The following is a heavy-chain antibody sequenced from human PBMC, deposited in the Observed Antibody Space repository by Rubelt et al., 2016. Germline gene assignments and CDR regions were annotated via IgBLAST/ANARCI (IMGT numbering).Heavy chain of an antibody. CDR2: VDHSGST. J-gene: IGHJ4*02. Sequence: QVQLQESGPGLLKPSETLSLTCAVYGESFSGHYWNWIRQPPGKGLEWIGEVDHSGSTKYNPSLKSRVTLSADTSINQFSPRLSSVTAADTAVYYCARHNGGSRGVGYWSQGTLVTVSS. CDR1: GESFSGHY. V-gene: IGHV4-34*01. D-gene: IGHD2-8*02. CDR3: ARHNGGSRGVGY.